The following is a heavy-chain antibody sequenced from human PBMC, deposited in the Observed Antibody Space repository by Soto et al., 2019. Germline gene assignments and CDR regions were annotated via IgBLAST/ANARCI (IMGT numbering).Heavy chain of an antibody. J-gene: IGHJ6*02. CDR1: GYTFTGYY. D-gene: IGHD6-13*01. V-gene: IGHV1-2*04. Sequence: GASVKVSCKASGYTFTGYYMHWVRQAPGQGLEWMGWINPNSGGTNYAQKFQGWVTMTRDTSISTAYMELSRLRSDDTAVYYCARDLGGDIAAAGAPNYYYYGMDVCGQGTTVTVSS. CDR2: INPNSGGT. CDR3: ARDLGGDIAAAGAPNYYYYGMDV.